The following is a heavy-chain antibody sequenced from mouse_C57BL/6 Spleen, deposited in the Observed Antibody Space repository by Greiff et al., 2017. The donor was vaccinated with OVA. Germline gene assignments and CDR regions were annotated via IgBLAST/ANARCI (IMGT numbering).Heavy chain of an antibody. V-gene: IGHV1-61*01. Sequence: QVQLKQPGAELVRPGSSVKLSCKASGYTFTSYWMDWVKQRPGQGLEWIGNIYPSDSETHYNQKFKDKATLTVDKSSSTAYMQLSSLTSEDSAVYYCARRGNYDYYAMDYWGQGTSVTVSS. CDR3: ARRGNYDYYAMDY. J-gene: IGHJ4*01. CDR1: GYTFTSYW. D-gene: IGHD2-1*01. CDR2: IYPSDSET.